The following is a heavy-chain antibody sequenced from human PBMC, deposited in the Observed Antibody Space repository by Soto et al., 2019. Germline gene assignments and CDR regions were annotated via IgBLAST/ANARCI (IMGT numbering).Heavy chain of an antibody. CDR2: ISAYNGNT. V-gene: IGHV1-18*01. D-gene: IGHD2-2*01. CDR1: GYTFNSYG. J-gene: IGHJ5*02. Sequence: QVQLVQSGAEVKKPGASVKVSCKASGYTFNSYGISWVRQAPGQGLEWMGWISAYNGNTNYAEKLQGRVTMTIDASTRTAYMEMRSLRSAATVVYYCARERADCISTDCYVGGAVDRWGQGTLVTVSS. CDR3: ARERADCISTDCYVGGAVDR.